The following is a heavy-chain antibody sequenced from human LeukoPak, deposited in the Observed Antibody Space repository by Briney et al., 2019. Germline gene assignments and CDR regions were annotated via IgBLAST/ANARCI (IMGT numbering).Heavy chain of an antibody. J-gene: IGHJ4*02. CDR2: IYYSGST. D-gene: IGHD2-21*02. V-gene: IGHV4-39*07. CDR3: ARDIKSGYCGGDCYTY. CDR1: GGSISSSSYY. Sequence: SETLSLTCTVSGGSISSSSYYWGWIRQPPGKGLEWIGSIYYSGSTYYNPSPKSRVTISVDTSKNQFSLKLSSVTAADTAVYYCARDIKSGYCGGDCYTYWGQGTLVTVSS.